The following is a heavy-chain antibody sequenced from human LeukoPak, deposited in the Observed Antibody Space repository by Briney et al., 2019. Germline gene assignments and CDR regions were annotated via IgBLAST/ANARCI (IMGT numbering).Heavy chain of an antibody. CDR2: IRYDGSNK. CDR1: GFTFSTFA. J-gene: IGHJ4*02. D-gene: IGHD3-16*01. CDR3: AKSHSGYYDYVD. Sequence: PGGSLRLSCAASGFTFSTFAMIWVRQPPGKGLEWVAFIRYDGSNKYYADSVKGRFTISRDNSKNTLYLQMNSLRAEDTAVYYCAKSHSGYYDYVDWGQGTLVTVSS. V-gene: IGHV3-30*02.